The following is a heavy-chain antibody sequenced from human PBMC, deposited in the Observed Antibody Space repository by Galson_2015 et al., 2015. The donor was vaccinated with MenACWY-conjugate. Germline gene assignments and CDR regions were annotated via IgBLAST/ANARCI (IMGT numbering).Heavy chain of an antibody. D-gene: IGHD6-19*01. Sequence: CAVYGGSFSGYYWSWIRQPPGKGLEWIGEINHSGSTNYNPSLKSRVTISVDTSKNQFSLKLSSVTAADTAVYYCARGRGSSGPYYYYYYGMDVWGQGTTVTVSS. V-gene: IGHV4-34*01. CDR2: INHSGST. CDR1: GGSFSGYY. J-gene: IGHJ6*02. CDR3: ARGRGSSGPYYYYYYGMDV.